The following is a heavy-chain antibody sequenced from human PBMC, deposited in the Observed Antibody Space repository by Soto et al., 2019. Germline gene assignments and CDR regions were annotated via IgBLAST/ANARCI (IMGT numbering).Heavy chain of an antibody. D-gene: IGHD2-15*01. CDR3: ASRRLGYCSGGSCTEGLDY. CDR2: IYYSGST. Sequence: QVQLQESGPGLVKPSQTLSLTCTVSGGSISSGGYYWSWIRQHPGKGLEWIGYIYYSGSTYYNPSLKTRVTISVDTSKNQFSLKLSSVTAADTAVYYCASRRLGYCSGGSCTEGLDYWVQGTLVTVSS. CDR1: GGSISSGGYY. V-gene: IGHV4-31*03. J-gene: IGHJ4*02.